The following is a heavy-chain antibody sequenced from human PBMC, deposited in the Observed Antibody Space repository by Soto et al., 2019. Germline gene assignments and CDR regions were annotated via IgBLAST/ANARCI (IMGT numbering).Heavy chain of an antibody. J-gene: IGHJ3*02. Sequence: GGSLRLSCAASGFTFSSYAMSWVRQAPGKGLEWASAISGSGGSTYYADSVKGRFTISRDNSKNTLYLQMNSLRAEDTAVYYCAREVLRDNDFWSGYYVGAFDIWGQGTMVTVSS. V-gene: IGHV3-23*01. CDR2: ISGSGGST. D-gene: IGHD3-3*01. CDR1: GFTFSSYA. CDR3: AREVLRDNDFWSGYYVGAFDI.